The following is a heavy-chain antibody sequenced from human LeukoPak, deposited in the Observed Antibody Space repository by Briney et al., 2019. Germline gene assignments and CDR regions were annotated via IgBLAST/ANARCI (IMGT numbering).Heavy chain of an antibody. D-gene: IGHD7-27*01. V-gene: IGHV3-23*01. Sequence: GRSLRLSCTASGFTFSSYTMSWVRQAPGKGLKWVSTITTGGPNTYYADSVKGRFTVSRDDSKNTLYLQMNSLRAEDTAVYYCAKDGGLWVSAHWGDSWGRGTLVTVSS. CDR1: GFTFSSYT. CDR2: ITTGGPNT. J-gene: IGHJ4*02. CDR3: AKDGGLWVSAHWGDS.